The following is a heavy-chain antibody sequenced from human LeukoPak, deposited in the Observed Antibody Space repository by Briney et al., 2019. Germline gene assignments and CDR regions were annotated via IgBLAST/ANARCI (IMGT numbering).Heavy chain of an antibody. CDR3: ARGVVVTAIRPNWFDP. V-gene: IGHV4-39*07. J-gene: IGHJ5*02. CDR1: GGSISSSRDY. CDR2: IYYSGST. Sequence: SETLSLTCTVSGGSISSSRDYWAWIRQPPGKGLEWIANIYYSGSTYYNPSLKSRVTISVDTSRNQFSLKLSSVTAADTAVYYCARGVVVTAIRPNWFDPWGQGTLVTVSS. D-gene: IGHD2-21*02.